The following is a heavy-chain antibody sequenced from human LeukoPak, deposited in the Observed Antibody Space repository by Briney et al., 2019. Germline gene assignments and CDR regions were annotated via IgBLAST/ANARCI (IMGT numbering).Heavy chain of an antibody. D-gene: IGHD6-19*01. J-gene: IGHJ4*02. Sequence: HRGGSLRLSCAASGFTFSSYAMSWVRQAPGKGLEWVSAISGSGGSTYYADSVKGRFTISRDNSKNTLYLQMNSLRAEDTAVYYCAKPTGYSSGWYYFGFDYWGQGTLVTVSS. CDR3: AKPTGYSSGWYYFGFDY. CDR1: GFTFSSYA. CDR2: ISGSGGST. V-gene: IGHV3-23*01.